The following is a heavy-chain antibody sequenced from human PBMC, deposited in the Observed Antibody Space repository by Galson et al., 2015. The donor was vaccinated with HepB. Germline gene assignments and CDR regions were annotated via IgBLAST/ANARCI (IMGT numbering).Heavy chain of an antibody. CDR1: GFTFSSYA. V-gene: IGHV3-23*01. CDR3: AKMKGYYGSGSYYGY. J-gene: IGHJ4*02. CDR2: ISGSGGST. D-gene: IGHD3-10*01. Sequence: SLRLSCAASGFTFSSYAMSWVRQAPGKGLEWVSAISGSGGSTYYADSVKGRFTISRDNSKNTLYLQMNSLRAEDTAVYYCAKMKGYYGSGSYYGYWGQGTLVTVSS.